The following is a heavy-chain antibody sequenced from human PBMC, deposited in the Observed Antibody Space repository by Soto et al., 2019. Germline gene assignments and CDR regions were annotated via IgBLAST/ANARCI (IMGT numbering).Heavy chain of an antibody. V-gene: IGHV3-33*01. Sequence: QVHLVESGGGVVQPGRSLRLSCAASGIIFSSYGMHWVRQAPGKGLEWVAVLWSDGSTTHYSASVKGRFTISRDSTKNTLYLHMNSLRAEDTAVYYCARENGHRLAAAGNGMDGWGQGTTVIVSS. CDR1: GIIFSSYG. J-gene: IGHJ6*02. CDR3: ARENGHRLAAAGNGMDG. D-gene: IGHD6-13*01. CDR2: LWSDGSTT.